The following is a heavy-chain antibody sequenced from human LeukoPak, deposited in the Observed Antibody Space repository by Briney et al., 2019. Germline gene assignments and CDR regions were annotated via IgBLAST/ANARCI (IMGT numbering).Heavy chain of an antibody. CDR1: GFTFGDYA. CDR3: ARAERDSLDY. V-gene: IGHV3-9*01. D-gene: IGHD2-21*02. Sequence: PGGSLRLSCAASGFTFGDYAMHWVRQAPGKGLEWVSGISWNSGSIGYADSVKGRFTISRDNAKNSLYLQMNSLRAEDTAVYYCARAERDSLDYWGQGTLVTVSS. CDR2: ISWNSGSI. J-gene: IGHJ4*02.